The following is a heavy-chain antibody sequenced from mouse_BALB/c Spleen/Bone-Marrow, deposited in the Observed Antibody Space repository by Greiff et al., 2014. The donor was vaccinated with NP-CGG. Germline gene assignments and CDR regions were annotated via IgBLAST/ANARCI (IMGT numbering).Heavy chain of an antibody. Sequence: EVKLVESGGGLVKPGGSLKLSCAASGFTFSGYAMSWVRQTPEKRLEWVASISSGGSTSYPDSVKGRFTISRDNARNILYLQMSSLRSEDTAMYYCARRKTTILTTFYWYFDVWGAGTTVTVSS. D-gene: IGHD2-5*01. CDR3: ARRKTTILTTFYWYFDV. V-gene: IGHV5-6-5*01. CDR2: ISSGGST. CDR1: GFTFSGYA. J-gene: IGHJ1*01.